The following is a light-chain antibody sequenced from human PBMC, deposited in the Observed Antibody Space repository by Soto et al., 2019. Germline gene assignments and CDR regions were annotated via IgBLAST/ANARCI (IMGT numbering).Light chain of an antibody. CDR3: QQYYKLPWT. CDR1: QSVSSN. V-gene: IGKV3-15*01. CDR2: GTS. Sequence: EIVVTQSPATLSVSPGERATLSCRASQSVSSNLAWYQQKPGQAPRLLIYGTSTRATGIPARFSGSGSGTEFTLTLSSLQSEDFAVYCCQQYYKLPWTFGQGTKVEIK. J-gene: IGKJ1*01.